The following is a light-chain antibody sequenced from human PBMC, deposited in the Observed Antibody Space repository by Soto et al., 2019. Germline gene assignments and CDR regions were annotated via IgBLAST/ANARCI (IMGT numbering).Light chain of an antibody. Sequence: AIQMTQSPSSLSASVGDRVTITCRASQGIRNDLDWFQQKPGKAPKILIYAASNLQSGVPARFRGSGSGTDFTLTISSLKPEDFDTYYCLQKYFYPFTFGPGTKVDIK. J-gene: IGKJ3*01. V-gene: IGKV1-6*01. CDR3: LQKYFYPFT. CDR2: AAS. CDR1: QGIRND.